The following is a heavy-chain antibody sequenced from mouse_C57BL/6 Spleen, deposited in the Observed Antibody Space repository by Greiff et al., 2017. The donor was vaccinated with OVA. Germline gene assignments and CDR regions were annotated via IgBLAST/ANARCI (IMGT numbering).Heavy chain of an antibody. CDR3: ARYYYGSSYGNFDY. D-gene: IGHD1-1*01. V-gene: IGHV1-81*01. CDR2: IYPRSGNT. J-gene: IGHJ2*01. CDR1: GYTFTSYG. Sequence: VKLMESGAELARPGASVKLSCKASGYTFTSYGISWVKQRTGQGLEWIGEIYPRSGNTYYNEKFKGKATLTADKSSSTAYMELRSLTSEYSAVYFCARYYYGSSYGNFDYWGQGTTLTVSS.